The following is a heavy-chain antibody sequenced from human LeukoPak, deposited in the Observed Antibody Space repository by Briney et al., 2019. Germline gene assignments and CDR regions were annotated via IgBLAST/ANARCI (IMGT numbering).Heavy chain of an antibody. CDR3: VKPQYSSGWLGY. Sequence: PGGSLRLSCSASGFTFSSSPMHWVRQAPGKGLEYVSAITNDGGSTYSADSVRGRFTISRDNSKNTLYLQMSSLRADDTAVHYCVKPQYSSGWLGYWGQGTLVTVSS. J-gene: IGHJ4*02. V-gene: IGHV3-64D*06. D-gene: IGHD6-19*01. CDR2: ITNDGGST. CDR1: GFTFSSSP.